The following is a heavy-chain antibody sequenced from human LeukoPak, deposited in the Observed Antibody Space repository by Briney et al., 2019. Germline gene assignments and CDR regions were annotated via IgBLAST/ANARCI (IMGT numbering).Heavy chain of an antibody. V-gene: IGHV3-64*01. CDR1: GFTFSSYP. CDR2: ISSDGRIT. Sequence: PGGSLRLSCVASGFTFSSYPVHWVRQAPGKGLEYVSAISSDGRITYYGSSVKGRFTISRDNSKNTLYLQMGSLRAEDLAVYYCARETSYYDYWGQGTLVTVSS. J-gene: IGHJ4*02. D-gene: IGHD4-11*01. CDR3: ARETSYYDY.